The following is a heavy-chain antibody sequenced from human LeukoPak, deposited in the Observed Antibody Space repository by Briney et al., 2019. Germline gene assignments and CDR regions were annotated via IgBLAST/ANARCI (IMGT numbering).Heavy chain of an antibody. Sequence: LQTLSLTCTVSGGSISSGGYYWSWIRQHPGKGLEWIGYIYYSGSTYYNPSLKSRVTISVDTSKNQFSLKLSSVTAADTAAYYCARGQGFEPSFDYWGQGTLVTVSS. CDR3: ARGQGFEPSFDY. D-gene: IGHD1-14*01. CDR2: IYYSGST. J-gene: IGHJ4*02. CDR1: GGSISSGGYY. V-gene: IGHV4-31*03.